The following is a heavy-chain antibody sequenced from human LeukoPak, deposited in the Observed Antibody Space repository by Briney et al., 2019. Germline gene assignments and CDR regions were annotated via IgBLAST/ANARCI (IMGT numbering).Heavy chain of an antibody. CDR3: ARAVPIYDSSGYALDY. V-gene: IGHV4-59*01. CDR1: GGSISSYY. CDR2: IYYSGST. Sequence: PSETLSLTCTVSGGSISSYYWSWIRQPPGKGLEWIGYIYYSGSTNYNPSLKSRVTISVDTSKNQFSLKLSSVTAADTAVYYCARAVPIYDSSGYALDYWGQGTLVTVSS. J-gene: IGHJ4*02. D-gene: IGHD3-22*01.